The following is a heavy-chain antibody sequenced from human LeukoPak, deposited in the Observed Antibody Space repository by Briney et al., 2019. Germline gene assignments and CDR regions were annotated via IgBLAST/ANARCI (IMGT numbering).Heavy chain of an antibody. CDR1: GYTFTSYY. Sequence: PTASVKVSCKASGYTFTSYYMHWVRQAPGQGLEWMGIINPSGGSTSYAQKFQGRVTMTRDTSTSTAYMELSSLRSEDTAVYYCARGWESGYYYYYYGMDVWGQGTTVTVSS. CDR3: ARGWESGYYYYYYGMDV. J-gene: IGHJ6*02. V-gene: IGHV1-46*01. CDR2: INPSGGST. D-gene: IGHD3-22*01.